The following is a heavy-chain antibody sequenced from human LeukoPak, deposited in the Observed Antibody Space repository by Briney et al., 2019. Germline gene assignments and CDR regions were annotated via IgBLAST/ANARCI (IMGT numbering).Heavy chain of an antibody. Sequence: GGSLRLSCAASGFTFSDYYVSWLRQAPGKGLEWVSYISSSGSTIYYADSVKGRFTISRDNAKNSLYLQMNSLRAEDTAVYYCARGTDFWSGPFDYWGQGTLVTVSS. CDR1: GFTFSDYY. CDR2: ISSSGSTI. CDR3: ARGTDFWSGPFDY. D-gene: IGHD3-3*01. J-gene: IGHJ4*02. V-gene: IGHV3-11*04.